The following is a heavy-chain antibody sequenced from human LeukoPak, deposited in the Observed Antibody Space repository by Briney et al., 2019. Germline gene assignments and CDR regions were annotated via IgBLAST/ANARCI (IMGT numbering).Heavy chain of an antibody. Sequence: GGSLRLSCAASGFTFSSYAMSWVRQAPGKGLEWVSAISGSGGSTYYADSVKGRFTISRDKSKNTLYLQMNSLRAEDTAVYYCAKVTSVGWFGEMATIMDYFDYWGQGTLVTVSS. CDR2: ISGSGGST. V-gene: IGHV3-23*01. D-gene: IGHD5-24*01. CDR3: AKVTSVGWFGEMATIMDYFDY. J-gene: IGHJ4*02. CDR1: GFTFSSYA.